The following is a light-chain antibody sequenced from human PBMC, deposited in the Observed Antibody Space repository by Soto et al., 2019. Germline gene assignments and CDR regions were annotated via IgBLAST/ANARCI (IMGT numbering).Light chain of an antibody. V-gene: IGKV3-15*01. Sequence: EIVMTQSPATLSVSPGERATLSCRASQSVSSNFAWYQHKPGQAPRLLLYGASTRATGIPARFSGSGSGTEFTLTISSLQSEDFAVYYCQQYNNWPPLTFGGGTKVEIK. J-gene: IGKJ4*01. CDR3: QQYNNWPPLT. CDR1: QSVSSN. CDR2: GAS.